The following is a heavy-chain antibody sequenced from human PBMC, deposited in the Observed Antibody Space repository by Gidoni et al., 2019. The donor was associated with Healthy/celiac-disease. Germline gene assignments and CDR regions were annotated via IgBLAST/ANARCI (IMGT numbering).Heavy chain of an antibody. CDR2: IRSKAYGGTT. D-gene: IGHD3-22*01. J-gene: IGHJ3*02. CDR3: TRDLVTPHYYDSRAGAFDT. Sequence: EVQLVESGGGLVQPGRSLRLSCTASGFTFGDYAMSWVRQAPGKGLEWVGFIRSKAYGGTTEYAASVKGRFTISRDDSKSIAYLQMNSLKTEDTAVYYCTRDLVTPHYYDSRAGAFDTWGQGTMVTVSS. V-gene: IGHV3-49*04. CDR1: GFTFGDYA.